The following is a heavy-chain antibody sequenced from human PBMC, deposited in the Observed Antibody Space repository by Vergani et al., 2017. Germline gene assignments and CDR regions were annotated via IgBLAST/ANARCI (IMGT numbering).Heavy chain of an antibody. CDR3: ARGETRTDWFDP. J-gene: IGHJ5*02. D-gene: IGHD3/OR15-3a*01. CDR1: GVSMQSGSFY. CDR2: VYPSGTT. V-gene: IGHV4-61*02. Sequence: QVQLHESGPGLVKPSETLSLICSVSGVSMQSGSFYWTWIRQTAERRLEWMDRVYPSGTTNYNPSLNGQVTIFVVKSKNILSLRLKSETAADTAVYYCARGETRTDWFDPWGQGTLVTVSS.